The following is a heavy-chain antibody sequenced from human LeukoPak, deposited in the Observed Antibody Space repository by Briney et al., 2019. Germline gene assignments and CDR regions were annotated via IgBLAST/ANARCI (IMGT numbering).Heavy chain of an antibody. V-gene: IGHV4-34*01. D-gene: IGHD3-22*01. CDR1: GGSFSGYY. Sequence: SETLSLTCAVYGGSFSGYYWSWIRQPPGKGLEWIGEINHSGSTNYNPSLKSRVTISVDTSKNQFSLKLSSVTAADTGVYYCARNYYHDSSGYYLFDYWGQGTLVTVSA. CDR2: INHSGST. J-gene: IGHJ4*02. CDR3: ARNYYHDSSGYYLFDY.